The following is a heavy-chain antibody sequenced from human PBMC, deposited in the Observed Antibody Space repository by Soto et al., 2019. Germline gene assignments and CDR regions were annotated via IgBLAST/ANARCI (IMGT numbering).Heavy chain of an antibody. V-gene: IGHV3-30*18. Sequence: QVQLVESGGGVVQPGRSLRLSCAASGFTFSSYGMHWVRQAPGKGLEWVAVISYDGSNKYYADSVKGRFTISRAKYKHTLSMQMNSLRAEYTSVYYCAKETYSGQLDYWCQGTLGTVSS. J-gene: IGHJ4*02. CDR3: AKETYSGQLDY. D-gene: IGHD2-15*01. CDR2: ISYDGSNK. CDR1: GFTFSSYG.